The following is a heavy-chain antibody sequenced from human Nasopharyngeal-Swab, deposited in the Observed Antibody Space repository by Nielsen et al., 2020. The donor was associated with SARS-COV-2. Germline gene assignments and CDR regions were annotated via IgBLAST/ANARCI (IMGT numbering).Heavy chain of an antibody. V-gene: IGHV3-23*03. CDR3: AKVGYSSGWTGGYFDY. CDR1: GFTFSSYA. CDR2: IYSGGSST. J-gene: IGHJ4*02. Sequence: GESLKISCAASGFTFSSYAMSWVRQAPGKRLEWVSVIYSGGSSTYYADSVKGRFTISRDNSKNTLYLQMNSLRAEDTAVYYCAKVGYSSGWTGGYFDYWGQGTLVTVSS. D-gene: IGHD6-19*01.